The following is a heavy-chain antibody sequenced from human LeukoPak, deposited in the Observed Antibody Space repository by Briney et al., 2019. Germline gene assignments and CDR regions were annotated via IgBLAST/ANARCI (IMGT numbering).Heavy chain of an antibody. CDR1: GYTFTSYY. CDR3: ARAPTDYGASAY. D-gene: IGHD4/OR15-4a*01. Sequence: VASVKVSCKASGYTFTSYYMHWVRQAPGQGLEWMGWINPNSGGTNYAQKFQGRVTMTRDTSISTAYMELSSLRSDDTAVYYCARAPTDYGASAYWGQGTLVTVSS. V-gene: IGHV1-2*02. CDR2: INPNSGGT. J-gene: IGHJ4*02.